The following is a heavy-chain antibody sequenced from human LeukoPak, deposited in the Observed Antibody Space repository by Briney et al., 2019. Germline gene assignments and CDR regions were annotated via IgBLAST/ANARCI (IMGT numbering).Heavy chain of an antibody. Sequence: PSETLSLTCAVYGGSFSGYYWSWIRQPPGKGLEWIGEINHSGSTNYNPSLKSRVTISVDTSKNQFSLKLSSVTAADTAVYYCARTPHRQQRPGRYFRHWGQGTLVTVSS. J-gene: IGHJ1*01. CDR3: ARTPHRQQRPGRYFRH. CDR1: GGSFSGYY. CDR2: INHSGST. D-gene: IGHD6-13*01. V-gene: IGHV4-34*01.